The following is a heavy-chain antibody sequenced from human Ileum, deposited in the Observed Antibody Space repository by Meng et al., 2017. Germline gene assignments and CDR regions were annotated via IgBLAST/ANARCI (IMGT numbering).Heavy chain of an antibody. CDR1: GGSISSYY. CDR2: IYSSETS. V-gene: IGHV4-4*07. Sequence: SETLSLTCNVSGGSISSYYWSWIRQPAGKGLEWMGRIYSSETSNYNPSLKSRLTMSGDTSKNQISLKLNSVTAADTAVYYCARSDGNSPDAFEIWGQGTMVTVSS. J-gene: IGHJ3*02. D-gene: IGHD2/OR15-2a*01. CDR3: ARSDGNSPDAFEI.